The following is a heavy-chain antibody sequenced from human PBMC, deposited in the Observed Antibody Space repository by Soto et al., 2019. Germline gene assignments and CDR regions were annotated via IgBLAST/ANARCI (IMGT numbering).Heavy chain of an antibody. CDR1: GYSFTSYW. D-gene: IGHD3-22*01. CDR2: IDASDSYT. J-gene: IGHJ4*02. Sequence: PVESLRISCQGSGYSFTSYWIIWVLQMPGKGLEWMGRIDASDSYTNYSPSFQGHVTISADKSISTAYLQWSSLKASDTAMYYCASTPDYYDSSGYRDYWGQGTLVTVSS. CDR3: ASTPDYYDSSGYRDY. V-gene: IGHV5-10-1*01.